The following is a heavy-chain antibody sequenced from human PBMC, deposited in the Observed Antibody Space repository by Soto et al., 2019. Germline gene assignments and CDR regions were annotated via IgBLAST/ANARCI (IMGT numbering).Heavy chain of an antibody. Sequence: PSETLSLTCTVSGGSISSGNYYWSWIRQPPGKGLEWIGFISYSGSTYYSTSLKSRVTISVDTSKSQFSLNLSFVTAADTAVYYCARRYGGTFDYWGQGTLVTVS. CDR1: GGSISSGNYY. D-gene: IGHD2-15*01. CDR3: ARRYGGTFDY. J-gene: IGHJ4*02. V-gene: IGHV4-30-4*01. CDR2: ISYSGST.